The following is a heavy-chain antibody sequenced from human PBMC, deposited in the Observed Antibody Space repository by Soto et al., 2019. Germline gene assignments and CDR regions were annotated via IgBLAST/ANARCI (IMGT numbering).Heavy chain of an antibody. V-gene: IGHV3-30*04. CDR1: GFTVSDYS. CDR2: ISYDVSNK. CDR3: ARENGLAAAGIWPDH. Sequence: XGSLRLSSAASGFTVSDYSVHWVRQAPGKGLEWVAAISYDVSNKYYADSVKGRFTISRDNSKNTMYLQINSLRGEDTAVYFCARENGLAAAGIWPDHWGQGTLVTVSS. J-gene: IGHJ5*02. D-gene: IGHD6-13*01.